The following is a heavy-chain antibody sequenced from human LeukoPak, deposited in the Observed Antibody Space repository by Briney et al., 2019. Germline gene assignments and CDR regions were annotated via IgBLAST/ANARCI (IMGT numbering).Heavy chain of an antibody. D-gene: IGHD2-2*01. Sequence: GGSLRLSCAASGFTISSDAMNWVRQAPGKGLEWVSGTGSTGVSTFYADSVKGRFTVSRDNSKNTLSLQMNSLRAEDKAVYYCAKDPGVVPAHYFDYWGQGTLVTVSS. CDR1: GFTISSDA. V-gene: IGHV3-23*01. CDR3: AKDPGVVPAHYFDY. CDR2: TGSTGVST. J-gene: IGHJ4*02.